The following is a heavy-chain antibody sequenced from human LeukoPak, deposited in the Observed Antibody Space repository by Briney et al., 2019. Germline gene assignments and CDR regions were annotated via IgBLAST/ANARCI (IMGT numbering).Heavy chain of an antibody. D-gene: IGHD6-13*01. CDR2: ISASGGST. CDR1: GFTFSSYA. V-gene: IGHV3-23*01. J-gene: IGHJ4*02. CDR3: VKDGGYSSSCYYFDY. Sequence: GGSLRLSCAASGFTFSSYAMSWVRQAPGRGLEWVSGISASGGSTYYADSVKGRSIISRENSKNTLYLQMSSLRAEDTAIYYCVKDGGYSSSCYYFDYWGQGTLVTVSS.